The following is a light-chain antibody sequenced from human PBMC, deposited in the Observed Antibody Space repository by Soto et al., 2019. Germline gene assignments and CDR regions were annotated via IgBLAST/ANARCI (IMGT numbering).Light chain of an antibody. J-gene: IGKJ4*01. CDR2: DAS. CDR3: QQSHSTPLT. V-gene: IGKV1-39*01. Sequence: DIQMTQSPSSLSASVGDRVTITCRASRTISTYLNWYQQKPGKAPKLLIYDASSLQSGVPSRISGSGSGTDFPLTISSLQPEDFATYYCQQSHSTPLTFGGGPKVEIK. CDR1: RTISTY.